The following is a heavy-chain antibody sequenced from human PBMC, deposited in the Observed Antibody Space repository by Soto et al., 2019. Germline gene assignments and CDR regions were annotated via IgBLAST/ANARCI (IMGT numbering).Heavy chain of an antibody. V-gene: IGHV3-53*04. J-gene: IGHJ4*02. CDR3: VRGRYGSEIH. CDR1: GFTVSSNY. D-gene: IGHD3-10*01. Sequence: EVRLVESGGGLVQPGGSLRLSCAAFGFTVSSNYMTWVRLAPGKGLEWVSLVYSGGATHYAASVKGRFTISTHSSQNTLFLQINSLTPEDTATYFCVRGRYGSEIHWGQGTKVTVSS. CDR2: VYSGGAT.